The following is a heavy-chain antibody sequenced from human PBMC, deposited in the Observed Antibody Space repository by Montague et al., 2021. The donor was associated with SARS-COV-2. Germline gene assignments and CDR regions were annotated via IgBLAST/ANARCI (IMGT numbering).Heavy chain of an antibody. CDR3: ARDLYWAFDA. D-gene: IGHD2-8*02. V-gene: IGHV6-1*01. Sequence: CAISGDSVSSNIPAWNWLRQSPPRALEWLGRTKYTSTRYETYAVSVQSRITITADTSKNQFSLHLNSVTPEDTAVYYCARDLYWAFDAWGLGTTVTVSA. J-gene: IGHJ3*01. CDR2: TKYTSTRYE. CDR1: GDSVSSNIPA.